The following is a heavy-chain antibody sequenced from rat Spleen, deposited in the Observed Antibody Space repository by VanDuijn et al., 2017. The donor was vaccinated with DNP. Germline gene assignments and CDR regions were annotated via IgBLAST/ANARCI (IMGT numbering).Heavy chain of an antibody. CDR3: TTDFERGY. V-gene: IGHV5-20*01. J-gene: IGHJ2*01. CDR1: GFTFSYYG. D-gene: IGHD1-11*01. CDR2: INSNGGST. Sequence: EVQLVGSGGGLVQSGRSLKLSCAASGFTFSYYGMAWVRQAPKKGLEWVASINSNGGSTSYRDSVKGRFTISRDNAKSILYLQMDSLRSEDTATYYGTTDFERGYWGQGVMVTVSS.